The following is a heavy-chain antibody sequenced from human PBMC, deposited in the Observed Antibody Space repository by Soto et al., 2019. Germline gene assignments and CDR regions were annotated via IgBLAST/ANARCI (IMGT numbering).Heavy chain of an antibody. Sequence: PSETLSLTCTVSGGSISSGGYYWSWIRQPPGKGLEWIGYIYHSGSTYYNPSLKSRVTISVDRSKNQFPLKLSSVTAADTAVYYCARGQVVAAQHWGQGTPVTVSS. V-gene: IGHV4-30-2*01. CDR3: ARGQVVAAQH. CDR2: IYHSGST. CDR1: GGSISSGGYY. D-gene: IGHD2-15*01. J-gene: IGHJ1*01.